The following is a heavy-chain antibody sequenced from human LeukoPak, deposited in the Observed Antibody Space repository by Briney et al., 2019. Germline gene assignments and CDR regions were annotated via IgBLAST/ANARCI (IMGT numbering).Heavy chain of an antibody. CDR3: ARGVKQWLVRYGRWFDFDY. CDR1: GYTFTGYY. CDR2: INPNSGGT. V-gene: IGHV1-2*02. Sequence: ASVKVSCKASGYTFTGYYMHWVRQAPGQGLEWMGWINPNSGGTNYAQKFQGRVTMTRDTSISTAYMELSRLRSDDTAVYYCARGVKQWLVRYGRWFDFDYWGQGTLVTVSS. J-gene: IGHJ4*02. D-gene: IGHD6-19*01.